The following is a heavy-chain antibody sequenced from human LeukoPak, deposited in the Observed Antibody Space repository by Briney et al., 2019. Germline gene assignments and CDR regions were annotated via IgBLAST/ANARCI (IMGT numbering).Heavy chain of an antibody. CDR2: ISVSGFST. J-gene: IGHJ4*02. Sequence: GGSLRLSCAASGFPFSDHYMDWVRQAPGKGLEWVSVISVSGFSTYYADSVKGRFTISRGNSKNTLFLQMNNLRAEDTAVYYCAKVGLTVTTILDYFDYWGQGTLVTVSS. CDR3: AKVGLTVTTILDYFDY. V-gene: IGHV3-23*01. CDR1: GFPFSDHY. D-gene: IGHD4-11*01.